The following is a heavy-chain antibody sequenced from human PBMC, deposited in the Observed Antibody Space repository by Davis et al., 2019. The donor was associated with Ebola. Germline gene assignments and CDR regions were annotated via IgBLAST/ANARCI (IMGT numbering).Heavy chain of an antibody. J-gene: IGHJ4*02. V-gene: IGHV5-51*01. CDR1: GYIFTTSW. CDR2: IYPGDSDT. CDR3: ARGTDGYNPGGYFDS. D-gene: IGHD5-24*01. Sequence: GGSLTLSCKASGYIFTTSWIGWVRQMPGKGLEWMGIIYPGDSDTRYSPSFQGQVTISADKSIKTAFLQWSSLKASDTAMYYCARGTDGYNPGGYFDSWGRGTLVTVSS.